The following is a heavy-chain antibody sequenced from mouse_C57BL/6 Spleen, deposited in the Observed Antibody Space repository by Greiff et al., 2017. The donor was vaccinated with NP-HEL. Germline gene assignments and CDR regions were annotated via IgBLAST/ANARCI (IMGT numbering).Heavy chain of an antibody. D-gene: IGHD1-1*01. Sequence: EVQGVESGGGLVKPGGSLKLSCAASGFTFSSYTMSWVRQTPEKRLEWVATISGGGGNTYYPDSVKGRFTISRDNAKNTLYLQMSSLRSEDTALYYCARHGGSSYDWYFDVWGTGTTVTVSS. CDR1: GFTFSSYT. J-gene: IGHJ1*03. CDR2: ISGGGGNT. CDR3: ARHGGSSYDWYFDV. V-gene: IGHV5-9*01.